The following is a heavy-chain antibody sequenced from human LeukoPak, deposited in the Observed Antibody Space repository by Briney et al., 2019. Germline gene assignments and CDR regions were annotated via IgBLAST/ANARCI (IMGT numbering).Heavy chain of an antibody. D-gene: IGHD3-22*01. CDR1: GYTFTNYA. CDR3: AREADSSGYFFRPDY. Sequence: ASVKVSCKASGYTFTNYAISWVRQAPGQGLEWMGWISVYSDDTKSAQNLQGRITMTKDTSTSPAYMELRSLRSDDTAVYYCAREADSSGYFFRPDYWGQGTLVTVSS. J-gene: IGHJ4*02. CDR2: ISVYSDDT. V-gene: IGHV1-18*01.